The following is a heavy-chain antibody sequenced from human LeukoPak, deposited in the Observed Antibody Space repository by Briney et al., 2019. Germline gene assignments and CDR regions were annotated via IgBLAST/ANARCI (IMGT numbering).Heavy chain of an antibody. CDR1: GFTVSSNY. V-gene: IGHV3-66*01. J-gene: IGHJ4*02. D-gene: IGHD3-22*01. CDR2: VYSGGNT. Sequence: GGSLRLSCAASGFTVSSNYMSWVRQAPGKGLEWVSVVYSGGNTYYGDSVKGRFTISRDNSKNTLYLQMNSLRAEDTAVYYCAKASAMIVVVSKHFDYWGQGTLVTVSS. CDR3: AKASAMIVVVSKHFDY.